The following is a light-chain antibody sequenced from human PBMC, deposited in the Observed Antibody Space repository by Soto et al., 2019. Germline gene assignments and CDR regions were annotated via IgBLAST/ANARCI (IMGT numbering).Light chain of an antibody. J-gene: IGKJ4*01. Sequence: EIVLTQSPATLSLSPGERATLSCRASQSVSSYLAWYQQKPGQAPRLLIYDASNRATGIPARFSGSGSGTDFTLTISSLEPEHFAVYYCQQRSNWSLTFGGGTKVEI. CDR3: QQRSNWSLT. CDR2: DAS. CDR1: QSVSSY. V-gene: IGKV3-11*01.